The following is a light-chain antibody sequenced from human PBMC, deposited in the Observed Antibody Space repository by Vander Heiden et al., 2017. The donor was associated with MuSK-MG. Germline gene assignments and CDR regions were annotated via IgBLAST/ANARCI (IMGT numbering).Light chain of an antibody. CDR3: QQRNDTLT. V-gene: IGKV1-39*01. CDR2: GAS. Sequence: IQMTQSPSSLSASVGDRVTIPCRASQSISTYLDWYQQKPGQAPRLLIYGASTVEDGIPSRFSGSGSGTEFTLTITGLQPEDFATYYCQQRNDTLTFGQGTQVQIK. J-gene: IGKJ5*01. CDR1: QSISTY.